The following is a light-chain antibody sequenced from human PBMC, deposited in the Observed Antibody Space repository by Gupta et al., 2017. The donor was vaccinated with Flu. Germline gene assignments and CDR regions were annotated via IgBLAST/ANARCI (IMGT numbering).Light chain of an antibody. Sequence: HSALTQPPPASGSPGQSVTISCTGTSSDIGCYNYVPWYQQYPGKAPKIIIYDVTKRPLGVPDRFSGAKSGNPASLTFSGLQAGDESDYLCSSDAVSNNTPVIFGGGTNLTVL. J-gene: IGLJ2*01. CDR1: SSDIGCYNY. CDR3: SSDAVSNNTPVI. V-gene: IGLV2-8*01. CDR2: DVT.